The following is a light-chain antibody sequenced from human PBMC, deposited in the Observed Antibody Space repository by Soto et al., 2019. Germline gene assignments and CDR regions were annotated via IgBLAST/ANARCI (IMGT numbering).Light chain of an antibody. V-gene: IGLV3-25*02. CDR1: ALPRQY. J-gene: IGLJ1*01. CDR2: KDS. CDR3: QSADSSGNYV. Sequence: SYELTQPPSVSVSPGQTARITCSGDALPRQYGYWYQQKAGQAPELVIYKDSERPSGIPERFSGSRSGTIVTLTISGVQAEDEADYYCQSADSSGNYVFGTGTKVTVL.